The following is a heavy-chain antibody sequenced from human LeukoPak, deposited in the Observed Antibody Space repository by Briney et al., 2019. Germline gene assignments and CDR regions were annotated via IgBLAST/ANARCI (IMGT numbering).Heavy chain of an antibody. CDR2: INHSGST. V-gene: IGHV4-34*01. Sequence: SETLSLTCAVYGGSFSGYYWSWIRQPPGKGLEWIGEINHSGSTNYNPSLKSRVTISVDTSRNQFSLKLSSVTAADTVVYYCARGHYYDSSGYYGYWGQGTLVTVSS. J-gene: IGHJ4*02. CDR3: ARGHYYDSSGYYGY. CDR1: GGSFSGYY. D-gene: IGHD3-22*01.